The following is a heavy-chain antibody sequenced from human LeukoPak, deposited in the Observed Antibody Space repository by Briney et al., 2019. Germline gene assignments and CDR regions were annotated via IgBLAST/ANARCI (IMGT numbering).Heavy chain of an antibody. CDR2: IYYSGST. V-gene: IGHV4-59*01. CDR1: GGSISSYY. Sequence: ASETLSLTCTVSGGSISSYYWSWIRQPPGKGLEWIGYIYYSGSTNYNPSLKSRVTISVDTSKNQFSLKLSSVTAADTAVYYCXXXXXXXXXXXXXYYGMDVWSQGTTVTVSS. CDR3: XXXXXXXXXXXXXYYGMDV. J-gene: IGHJ6*02.